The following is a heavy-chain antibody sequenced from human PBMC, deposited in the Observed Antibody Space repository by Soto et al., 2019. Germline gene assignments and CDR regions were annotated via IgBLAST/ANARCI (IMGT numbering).Heavy chain of an antibody. J-gene: IGHJ4*02. CDR3: AREDYYDSSGYRGSHFDY. Sequence: GGSLRLSCAASGFTFSSYWMHWVRQAPGKGLVWVSRMNSDGSSITYADSVKGRFTISRDSAKNKMYLQVHSLRAEDTAVYYCAREDYYDSSGYRGSHFDYWGQGTLVTVSS. CDR1: GFTFSSYW. V-gene: IGHV3-74*01. D-gene: IGHD3-22*01. CDR2: MNSDGSSI.